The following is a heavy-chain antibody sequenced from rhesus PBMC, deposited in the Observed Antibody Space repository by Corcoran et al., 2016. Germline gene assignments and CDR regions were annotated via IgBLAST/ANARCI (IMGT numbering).Heavy chain of an antibody. CDR2: IYGSSGRT. CDR1: GYSISSNY. CDR3: ASQLERRGLDV. J-gene: IGHJ5-2*02. V-gene: IGHV4-147*01. D-gene: IGHD1-7*02. Sequence: QVQLQESGPGLVKPSETLSLTCAVSGYSISSNYWSWIRQPPGRGLEWIGYIYGSSGRTYYNPPLKSRFTISTDTSTNQFSLKLSSVTAADTAVYYCASQLERRGLDVWGRGVLVTVSS.